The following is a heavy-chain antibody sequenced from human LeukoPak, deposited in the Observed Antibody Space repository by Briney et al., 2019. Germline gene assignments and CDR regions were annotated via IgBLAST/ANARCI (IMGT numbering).Heavy chain of an antibody. CDR1: GGSFSGYY. CDR2: INHSGST. CDR3: ARGQVGATNWLDS. V-gene: IGHV4-34*01. Sequence: SETLSLTCDVYGGSFSGYYWNWIRQPPGKGRNGIGEINHSGSTNYNPSLKSRVTISVDTSKNHFSLKLSSVTAADTAVYYCARGQVGATNWLDSWGQGTLVTVSS. D-gene: IGHD1-26*01. J-gene: IGHJ5*01.